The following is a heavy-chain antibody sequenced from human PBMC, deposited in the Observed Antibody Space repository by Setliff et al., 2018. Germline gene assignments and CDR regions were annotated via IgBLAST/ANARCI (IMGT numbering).Heavy chain of an antibody. CDR2: ISTYNGKT. J-gene: IGHJ4*02. V-gene: IGHV1-18*01. CDR3: VRSSAPQVVLAADFDF. Sequence: ASVKVSCKASSYTFSSYGISWVRQAPGQGLEWMGWISTYNGKTNYAQKFQDRVTMTIDTSATTVYMELKSLRSDDTAVYYCVRSSAPQVVLAADFDFWGQGTPVTVS. CDR1: SYTFSSYG. D-gene: IGHD6-19*01.